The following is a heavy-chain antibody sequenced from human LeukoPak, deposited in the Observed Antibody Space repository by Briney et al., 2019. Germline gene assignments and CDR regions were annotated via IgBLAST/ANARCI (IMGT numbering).Heavy chain of an antibody. Sequence: SETLSLTCTVSGGSISSYYWSWIRQPAGKGLEWIGRIYTSGSTNYNPSLKSRVTMSVDTSKNQFSLKLSSVTAADTAVYYCARGEVKFEYYYYGMDVWGQGTTVTVSS. V-gene: IGHV4-4*07. J-gene: IGHJ6*02. CDR1: GGSISSYY. CDR3: ARGEVKFEYYYYGMDV. CDR2: IYTSGST. D-gene: IGHD1-26*01.